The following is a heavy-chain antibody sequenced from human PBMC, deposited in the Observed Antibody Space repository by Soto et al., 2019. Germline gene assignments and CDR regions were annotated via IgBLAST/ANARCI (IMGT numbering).Heavy chain of an antibody. CDR1: GGSFSGYY. Sequence: QVQLQQWGAGLLKPSETLSLTCAVYGGSFSGYYWSWIRQPPGKGLEWIGEINHSGSTNYNPSLKSRVTISVDTSKNQFSLKLSSVTAADTAVYYCAREVVGATRGAFDIWGQGTMVTVSS. CDR3: AREVVGATRGAFDI. V-gene: IGHV4-34*01. D-gene: IGHD2-15*01. CDR2: INHSGST. J-gene: IGHJ3*02.